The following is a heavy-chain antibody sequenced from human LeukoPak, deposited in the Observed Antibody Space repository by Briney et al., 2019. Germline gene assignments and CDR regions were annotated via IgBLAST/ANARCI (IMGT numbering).Heavy chain of an antibody. D-gene: IGHD2-2*01. CDR1: GYTFTGYA. CDR3: AGANSLYCSSTTCLFDY. Sequence: ASVKVSCKASGYTFTGYAMHWVRQAPGQGLEWMGWINPNSGDTNYAQKFQGRVTMTRDTSISTAHMELSRLRSDDTAVYYCAGANSLYCSSTTCLFDYWGQGTMVTVSS. CDR2: INPNSGDT. J-gene: IGHJ4*02. V-gene: IGHV1-2*02.